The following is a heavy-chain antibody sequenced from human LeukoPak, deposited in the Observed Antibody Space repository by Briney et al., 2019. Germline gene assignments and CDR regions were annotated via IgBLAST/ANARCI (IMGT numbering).Heavy chain of an antibody. Sequence: GGSLRLSCAACGFTFSSYGMHWVRQAPGKGLEWVAVISYDGSNKYYADSVKGRFTISRDNSKNTLYLQMNSLRAEDTAVYYCAKESRAVAHNWFDPWGQGTLVTVSS. D-gene: IGHD6-19*01. CDR1: GFTFSSYG. V-gene: IGHV3-30*18. CDR3: AKESRAVAHNWFDP. CDR2: ISYDGSNK. J-gene: IGHJ5*02.